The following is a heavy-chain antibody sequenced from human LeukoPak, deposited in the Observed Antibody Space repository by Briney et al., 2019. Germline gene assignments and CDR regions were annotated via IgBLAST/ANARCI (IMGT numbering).Heavy chain of an antibody. J-gene: IGHJ6*02. D-gene: IGHD6-13*01. CDR1: GGSISSGDYY. Sequence: SQTLSLTCTVSGGSISSGDYYWSWIRQPPGKGLEWIGYIYYSGSTYYNPSLKSRVTISVDTSKNQFSLKLSSVTAADTAVYYCARDRGPYSSSWDYYYYGMDVWGQGTTVTVSS. CDR3: ARDRGPYSSSWDYYYYGMDV. V-gene: IGHV4-30-4*01. CDR2: IYYSGST.